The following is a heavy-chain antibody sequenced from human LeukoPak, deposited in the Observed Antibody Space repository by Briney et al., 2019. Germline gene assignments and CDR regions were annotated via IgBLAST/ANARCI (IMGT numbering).Heavy chain of an antibody. CDR2: IYTSGTT. CDR3: AREGTTRPLDY. J-gene: IGHJ4*02. Sequence: SETLSLTCTVSGGSITTFFWSWIRQPAGKGLEWIGRIYTSGTTNYNPSLKSRVTMSVDTSKNQFSLSLTSVTVADTAVYYCAREGTTRPLDYWGQGTLVTVSS. V-gene: IGHV4-4*07. CDR1: GGSITTFF. D-gene: IGHD6-6*01.